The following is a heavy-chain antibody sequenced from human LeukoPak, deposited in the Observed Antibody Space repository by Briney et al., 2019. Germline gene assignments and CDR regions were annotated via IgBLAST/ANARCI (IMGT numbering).Heavy chain of an antibody. CDR2: ISSSGSTI. V-gene: IGHV3-48*03. J-gene: IGHJ4*02. CDR3: ARDLYSYGQYFDY. Sequence: GGSLRLSYAASGFTFSSYEMNWVRQAPGKGLEWVSYISSSGSTIYYADSVKGRFTISRDNAKNSLYLQMNSLRAEDTAVYYCARDLYSYGQYFDYWGQGTLVTVSS. CDR1: GFTFSSYE. D-gene: IGHD5-18*01.